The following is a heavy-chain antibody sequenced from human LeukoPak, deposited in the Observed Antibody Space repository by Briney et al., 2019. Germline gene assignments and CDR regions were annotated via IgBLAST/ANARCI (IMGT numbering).Heavy chain of an antibody. CDR1: GFTFSSYG. CDR2: IWYDGSNK. V-gene: IGHV3-33*01. D-gene: IGHD5-24*01. Sequence: GGSLRLSCAASGFTFSSYGMHWVRQAPGKGLEGVAVIWYDGSNKYYADSVKGRFTISRDNSKNTLYLQMNSLRAEDTAVYYYARDDARDGYNLFDYWGQGTLVTVSS. J-gene: IGHJ4*02. CDR3: ARDDARDGYNLFDY.